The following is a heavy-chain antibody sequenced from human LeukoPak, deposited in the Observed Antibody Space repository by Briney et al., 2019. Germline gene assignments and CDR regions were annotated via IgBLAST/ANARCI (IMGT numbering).Heavy chain of an antibody. CDR1: GGSISSFY. CDR3: ARAWVTGIKNYYYYYMDV. Sequence: SSETLSLTCSVSGGSISSFYWSWVRQPAGKGLEWIGRIFASGGTSYNPSLKSRVTISVDKSKNQFSLNPSSVTAADTAVYFCARAWVTGIKNYYYYYMDVWGKGTTVTVSS. J-gene: IGHJ6*03. V-gene: IGHV4-4*07. CDR2: IFASGGT. D-gene: IGHD2-21*02.